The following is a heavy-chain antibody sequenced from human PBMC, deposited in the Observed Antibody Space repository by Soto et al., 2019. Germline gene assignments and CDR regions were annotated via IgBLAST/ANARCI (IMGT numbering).Heavy chain of an antibody. CDR2: ISHSEGS. J-gene: IGHJ6*02. D-gene: IGHD4-4*01. V-gene: IGHV4-4*02. CDR3: ATQTISYTWDV. CDR1: GGSISSTKW. Sequence: QVQLQESGPGLVKPSGTLSLTCAVSGGSISSTKWWTWVRQPPGKGLEWIAEISHSEGSNYNPSLKSRVAMSLDNPKNQFSLRLSSVTAADTAVYYCATQTISYTWDVWGQGTTVTVS.